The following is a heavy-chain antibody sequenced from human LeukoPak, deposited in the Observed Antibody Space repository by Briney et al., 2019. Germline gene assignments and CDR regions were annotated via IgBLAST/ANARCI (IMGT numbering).Heavy chain of an antibody. V-gene: IGHV3-30*03. CDR1: GLSFGSYG. CDR2: ISHEGSNK. D-gene: IGHD3-10*01. J-gene: IGHJ3*02. Sequence: GRSLRLSCAASGLSFGSYGMHWVRQAPGKWLEWVAVISHEGSNKYYADSVRGRFTISRDNSKNMVYLQMNSLRAEDTAVYYCARNYGSGSYRAFDIWGQGTMVTVSS. CDR3: ARNYGSGSYRAFDI.